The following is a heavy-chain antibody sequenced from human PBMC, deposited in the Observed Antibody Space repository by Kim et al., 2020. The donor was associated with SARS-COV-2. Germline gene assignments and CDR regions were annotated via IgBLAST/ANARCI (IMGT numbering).Heavy chain of an antibody. Sequence: SESVKGRFTISSDNSKNTLCLQMNSLRAEDTAVYYCAKTNGRDWQVDDWGQGTLVTVSS. V-gene: IGHV3-23*01. J-gene: IGHJ4*02. D-gene: IGHD3-9*01. CDR3: AKTNGRDWQVDD.